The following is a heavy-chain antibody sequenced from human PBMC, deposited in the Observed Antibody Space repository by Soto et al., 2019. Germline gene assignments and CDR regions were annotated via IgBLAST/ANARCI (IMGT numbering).Heavy chain of an antibody. J-gene: IGHJ4*02. D-gene: IGHD3-22*01. CDR2: IGGSGRTT. CDR1: GFTFNNYA. V-gene: IGHV3-23*01. CDR3: AKSRYSDSSGYFYDY. Sequence: EVQLLESGGDLVQPGGSLRLSCAASGFTFNNYAMSWVRQAPGKGLEWVSGIGGSGRTTYYADSVKGRVTISRDNSNNTLFLQMNSLRAEDTAVYYCAKSRYSDSSGYFYDYWGQGSLVTVSS.